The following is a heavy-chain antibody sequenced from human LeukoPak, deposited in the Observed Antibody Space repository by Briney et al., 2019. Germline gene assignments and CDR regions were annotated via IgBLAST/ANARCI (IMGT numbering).Heavy chain of an antibody. CDR3: ARAHRKGSYSDISTASSNWFDP. D-gene: IGHD3-9*01. Sequence: GGSLRLSCAASGFTFSSYSMSWVRQAPGKGLEWVSAISSSRSDTYYADSVKGRFTISRDNAKNTLYMQMNSLSSEGTAVYSCARAHRKGSYSDISTASSNWFDPWGQGTLVTVSS. CDR1: GFTFSSYS. V-gene: IGHV3-21*01. J-gene: IGHJ5*02. CDR2: ISSSRSDT.